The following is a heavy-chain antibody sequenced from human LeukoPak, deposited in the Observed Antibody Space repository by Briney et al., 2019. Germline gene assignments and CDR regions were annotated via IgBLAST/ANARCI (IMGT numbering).Heavy chain of an antibody. CDR3: ASRYSYGSFDY. D-gene: IGHD5-18*01. V-gene: IGHV1-18*01. CDR2: ISAYNGNT. CDR1: GYTFSSYG. Sequence: GASVKVSCKASGYTFSSYGISWVRQAPGQGLEWMGWISAYNGNTNYAQNLQGRVTMTTDTSTSTAYMELRSLRSDDTAVYYCASRYSYGSFDYWGQGTLVAVSS. J-gene: IGHJ4*02.